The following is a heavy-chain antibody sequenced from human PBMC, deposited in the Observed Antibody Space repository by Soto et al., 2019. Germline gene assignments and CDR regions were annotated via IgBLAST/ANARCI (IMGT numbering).Heavy chain of an antibody. CDR2: IRYDGSNK. V-gene: IGHV3-33*01. Sequence: QVQLVESGGGVVQPGRSLRLSCAASGFTFSSYGMHWVRQAPGKGLEWVAAIRYDGSNKYYADSVKGRFTISRDNSKNRLYLQMNSLRAEDPAVYYCAREKNDDILTCYSIVHYDYCMDVWGQGTTVTVSS. D-gene: IGHD3-9*01. CDR3: AREKNDDILTCYSIVHYDYCMDV. J-gene: IGHJ6*02. CDR1: GFTFSSYG.